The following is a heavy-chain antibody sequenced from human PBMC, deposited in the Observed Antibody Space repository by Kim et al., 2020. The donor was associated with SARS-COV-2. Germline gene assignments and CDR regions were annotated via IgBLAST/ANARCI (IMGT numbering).Heavy chain of an antibody. CDR2: IYYSGST. CDR1: GGSISSGGYY. V-gene: IGHV4-31*03. CDR3: ARAGGYNWNYGVVKRGFDY. D-gene: IGHD1-7*01. Sequence: SETLSLTCTVSGGSISSGGYYWSWIRQHPGKGLEWIGYIYYSGSTYYNPSLKSRVTISVDTSKNQFSLKLSSVTAADTAVYYCARAGGYNWNYGVVKRGFDYWGQGTLVTVSS. J-gene: IGHJ4*02.